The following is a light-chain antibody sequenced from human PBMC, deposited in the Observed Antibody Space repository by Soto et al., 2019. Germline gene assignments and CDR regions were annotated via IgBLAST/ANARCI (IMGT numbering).Light chain of an antibody. V-gene: IGKV3-20*01. CDR3: HQYGTAPLT. CDR1: QSVSSR. J-gene: IGKJ3*01. Sequence: EIVLTQSPGTLSLSPGERATLSCRASQSVSSRLAWYQQKPGQAPRLLISGASSRATGIPDRFSGSGSGTDFTLTISRLEPEDFSVYYCHQYGTAPLTFGPGTKVDIK. CDR2: GAS.